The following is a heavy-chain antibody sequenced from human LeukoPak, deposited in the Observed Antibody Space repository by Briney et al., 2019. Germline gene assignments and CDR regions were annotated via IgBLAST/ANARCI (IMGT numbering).Heavy chain of an antibody. CDR2: VFYTGDT. CDR1: AGSVATSA. D-gene: IGHD2-8*02. CDR3: APLDACDNGGVMDS. J-gene: IGHJ4*02. V-gene: IGHV4-59*08. Sequence: PSETLSLTLSVSAGSVATSAGDSVRHPPGKGLEWIGYVFYTGDTNYNAPFKSRLTISADTSKNQFSLQLSSATAADTAVYYCAPLDACDNGGVMDSWGQGTLVTVSS.